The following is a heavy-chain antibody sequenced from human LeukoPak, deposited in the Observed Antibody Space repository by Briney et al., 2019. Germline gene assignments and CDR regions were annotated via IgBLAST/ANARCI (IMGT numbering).Heavy chain of an antibody. CDR1: GGSISSCY. D-gene: IGHD3-22*01. V-gene: IGHV4-59*01. J-gene: IGHJ3*02. Sequence: SETLSLTCTVSGGSISSCYWSWIRQPPGKGLEWIGYIYYSGSTNYNPSLKSRVTISVDTSKNQFSLKLSSVTAADTAVYYCARWRSNYYDSSGYVPRAFDNWGQGTMVTVSS. CDR3: ARWRSNYYDSSGYVPRAFDN. CDR2: IYYSGST.